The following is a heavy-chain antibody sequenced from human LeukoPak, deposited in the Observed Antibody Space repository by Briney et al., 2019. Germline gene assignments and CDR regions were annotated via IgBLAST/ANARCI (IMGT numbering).Heavy chain of an antibody. CDR3: AREVSSSWYDYYYYYMDV. J-gene: IGHJ6*03. D-gene: IGHD6-13*01. Sequence: ASVKVSCKASGYTFTSYGISWVRQAPGQGLEWMGWISAYNGNTNYAQKLQGRVTMTTDTSTSTAYMELRSLRSDDTAVYYCAREVSSSWYDYYYYYMDVWGKGTTVTISS. CDR1: GYTFTSYG. CDR2: ISAYNGNT. V-gene: IGHV1-18*01.